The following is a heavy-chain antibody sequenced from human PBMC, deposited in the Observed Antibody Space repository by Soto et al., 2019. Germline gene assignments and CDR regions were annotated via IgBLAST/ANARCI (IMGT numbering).Heavy chain of an antibody. CDR1: GFTFSTYG. CDR3: ARDIWFEKGKCLDY. CDR2: IWYDGSKA. V-gene: IGHV3-33*01. Sequence: QVHLVASGGGVVQPGRSLRLSCVASGFTFSTYGMHCVRQAPGKGLEWVAVIWYDGSKAYYAESVMGRFTISRDNSKNTVYLQVNSLRAEDTAVYYCARDIWFEKGKCLDYWGQGTLVTVSS. D-gene: IGHD3-10*01. J-gene: IGHJ4*02.